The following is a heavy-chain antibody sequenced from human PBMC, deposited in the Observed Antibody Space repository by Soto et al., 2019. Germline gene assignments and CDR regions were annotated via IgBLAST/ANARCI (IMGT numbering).Heavy chain of an antibody. CDR3: AKDGGGGITIFGAPRWFDP. Sequence: GASVKVSCKASGYTFTSYGISWVRQAPGQGLEWMGWISAYNGNTNYAQKLQGRVTMTTDTSTSTAYMELRSLRSEDTAVYYCAKDGGGGITIFGAPRWFDPWGQGTLVTVSS. CDR1: GYTFTSYG. D-gene: IGHD3-3*01. CDR2: ISAYNGNT. V-gene: IGHV1-18*01. J-gene: IGHJ5*02.